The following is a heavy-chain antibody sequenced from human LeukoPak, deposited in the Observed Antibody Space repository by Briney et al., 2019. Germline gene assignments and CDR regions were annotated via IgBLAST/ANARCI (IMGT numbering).Heavy chain of an antibody. Sequence: SETLSLTCTVSGGSINSYYWSWIRQPPGKGLEWIGYIYYSGSTNYNPSLKSRVTISVDTSKNQFSLKLSSVTAADTAVYYCARDPMNRRFDYWGQGTLVTVSS. CDR2: IYYSGST. CDR3: ARDPMNRRFDY. J-gene: IGHJ4*02. V-gene: IGHV4-59*01. CDR1: GGSINSYY. D-gene: IGHD3-22*01.